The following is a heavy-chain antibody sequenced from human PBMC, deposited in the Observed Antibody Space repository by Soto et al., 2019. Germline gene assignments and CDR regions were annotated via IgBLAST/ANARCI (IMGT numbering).Heavy chain of an antibody. Sequence: TGGSLRLSCAASGFTFSSYAMSWVRQAPGKGLEWASAISGSGGSTYYADSVKGRFTISRDSSKNTLYLQMNSLRAEDTAVYYCAKDRGMIVVAWAAFDIWGQGTMVTVSS. CDR1: GFTFSSYA. CDR2: ISGSGGST. J-gene: IGHJ3*02. CDR3: AKDRGMIVVAWAAFDI. V-gene: IGHV3-23*01. D-gene: IGHD3-22*01.